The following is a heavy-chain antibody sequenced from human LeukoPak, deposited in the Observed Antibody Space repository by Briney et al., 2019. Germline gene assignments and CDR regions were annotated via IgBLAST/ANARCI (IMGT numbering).Heavy chain of an antibody. CDR1: GGSISSSKYY. CDR2: IYYSGST. J-gene: IGHJ4*02. V-gene: IGHV4-39*07. D-gene: IGHD5-12*01. CDR3: ARSSGYHSGGSDY. Sequence: PSETLSLTCTVSGGSISSSKYYWGWIRQPPGKGLEWIGSIYYSGSTYYNPSLKSRVTISVDTSKNQFSLKLSSVTAADTAVYYCARSSGYHSGGSDYWGQGTLVTVSS.